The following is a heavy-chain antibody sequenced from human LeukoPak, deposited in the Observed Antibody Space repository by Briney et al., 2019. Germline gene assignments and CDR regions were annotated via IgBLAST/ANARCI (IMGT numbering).Heavy chain of an antibody. CDR1: GGSISSYY. CDR3: ARDSNWNRAFDI. V-gene: IGHV4-59*01. CDR2: IYYSGST. J-gene: IGHJ3*02. D-gene: IGHD1-20*01. Sequence: SETLSLTYPVSGGSISSYYWSWIRQPPGKGLEWIGYIYYSGSTNYNPSPKSRVTISVDTSKNQFSLKLSSVTAADTAVYYCARDSNWNRAFDIWGQGTMVTVSS.